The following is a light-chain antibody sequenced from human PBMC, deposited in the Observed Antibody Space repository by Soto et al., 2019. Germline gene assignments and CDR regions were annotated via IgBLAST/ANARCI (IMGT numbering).Light chain of an antibody. J-gene: IGKJ1*01. Sequence: EIVMTQSPATLSVSPGERATLSCRASQSVSSNLAWDQQKPGQPPRLLIYRASTRATGIPARFSGSGSGTEFTLTISSLQSEDFAVYFCQQYGDWPPWTFGQGTKVEIK. CDR2: RAS. CDR3: QQYGDWPPWT. V-gene: IGKV3-15*01. CDR1: QSVSSN.